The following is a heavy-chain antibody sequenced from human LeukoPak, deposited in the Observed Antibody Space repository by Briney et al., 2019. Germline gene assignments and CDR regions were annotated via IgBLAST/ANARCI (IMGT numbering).Heavy chain of an antibody. Sequence: SETLSLTCTVSGGSISGSYWSWIRQPPGKGLEWIAYMYNSGSTNYNPSLKSRVTISIDTSKNQFSLKLSSLTDADTAIYYCARGIESYGDYGYWGQGILVTVSS. J-gene: IGHJ4*02. CDR3: ARGIESYGDYGY. CDR1: GGSISGSY. CDR2: MYNSGST. D-gene: IGHD4-17*01. V-gene: IGHV4-59*01.